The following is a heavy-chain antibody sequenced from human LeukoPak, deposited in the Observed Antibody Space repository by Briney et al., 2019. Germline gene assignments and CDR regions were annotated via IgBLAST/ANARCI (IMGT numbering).Heavy chain of an antibody. D-gene: IGHD3-22*01. CDR1: GFTFDDYA. CDR2: ISWNSGSI. CDR3: ARGSPYYYDSSGYYYYGY. Sequence: TGGSLRLSCAASGFTFDDYAMHWVRQAPGKGLEWVSGISWNSGSIGYADSVKGRFTISRDNAKNSLYLQMNSLRAEDTAVYYCARGSPYYYDSSGYYYYGYWGQGTLVTVSS. J-gene: IGHJ4*02. V-gene: IGHV3-9*01.